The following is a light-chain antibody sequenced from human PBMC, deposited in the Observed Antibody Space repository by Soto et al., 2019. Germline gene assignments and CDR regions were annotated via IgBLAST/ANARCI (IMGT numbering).Light chain of an antibody. CDR1: QSISSS. Sequence: DIQMTQSPSTLSASVGDRVTITCRASQSISSSLAWYQQKPGKAPKLLIYKASSLESGVPSRFSGSGSGTEFTLTISSVQPDDLATYYCQQYNSYWTFGQGTKVDIK. CDR2: KAS. J-gene: IGKJ1*01. V-gene: IGKV1-5*03. CDR3: QQYNSYWT.